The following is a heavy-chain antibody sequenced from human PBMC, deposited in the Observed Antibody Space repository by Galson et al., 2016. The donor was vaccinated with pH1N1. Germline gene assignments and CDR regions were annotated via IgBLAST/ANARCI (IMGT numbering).Heavy chain of an antibody. Sequence: CKASGGTFSNYAISWVRQAPGQGLEWMGRIVGIFRSANYAQKFQGRVTITADEFMSTTYMELSSLRSDDTAVYYCARVSGYNSGYIDSWGQGTLVTVSS. CDR3: ARVSGYNSGYIDS. D-gene: IGHD5-18*01. J-gene: IGHJ4*02. V-gene: IGHV1-69*15. CDR1: GGTFSNYA. CDR2: IVGIFRSA.